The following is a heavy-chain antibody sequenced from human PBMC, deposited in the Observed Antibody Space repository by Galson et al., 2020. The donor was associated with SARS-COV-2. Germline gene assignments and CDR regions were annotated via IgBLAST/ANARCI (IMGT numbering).Heavy chain of an antibody. J-gene: IGHJ6*02. V-gene: IGHV4-39*01. Sequence: SETLSLTCTVSGDSISSSRSYWGWSRQPPGKGLEWIGSIYYSGSTYYNPSLKSRVTISVDTSKNQFSLRLSSVTAADTAVYYCARHKPNSDGWYCYGMDVWGQGTTVTVSS. CDR1: GDSISSSRSY. D-gene: IGHD6-19*01. CDR3: ARHKPNSDGWYCYGMDV. CDR2: IYYSGST.